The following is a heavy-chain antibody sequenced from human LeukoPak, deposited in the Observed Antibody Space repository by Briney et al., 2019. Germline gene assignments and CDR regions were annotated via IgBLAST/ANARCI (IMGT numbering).Heavy chain of an antibody. D-gene: IGHD3-22*01. V-gene: IGHV4-4*07. CDR1: GGSISSYY. J-gene: IGHJ4*02. CDR2: IYTSGST. CDR3: AKAQYYYDSSGFSIDY. Sequence: SETLSLTCTVSGGSISSYYWSWIRQPAGKGLEWIGRIYTSGSTNYNPSLKSRVTMSVATSKNQFSLKPSSVTAADTAVYYCAKAQYYYDSSGFSIDYWGQGTLVTVSS.